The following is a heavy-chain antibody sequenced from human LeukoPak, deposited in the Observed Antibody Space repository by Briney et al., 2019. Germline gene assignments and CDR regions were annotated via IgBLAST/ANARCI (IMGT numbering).Heavy chain of an antibody. D-gene: IGHD1-26*01. CDR3: ARQGWELLKGGAFDI. V-gene: IGHV5-51*01. CDR2: IYPGGSDT. CDR1: GYSFTSYW. J-gene: IGHJ3*02. Sequence: GESLKISCKGSGYSFTSYWIGWVRQMPGKGLEWMGIIYPGGSDTRYSPSFQGQVTISADKSISTAYLQWSSLKASDTAMYYCARQGWELLKGGAFDIWGQGTMVTVSS.